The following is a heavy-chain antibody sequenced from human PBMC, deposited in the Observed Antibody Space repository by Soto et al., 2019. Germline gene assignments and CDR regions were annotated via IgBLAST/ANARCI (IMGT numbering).Heavy chain of an antibody. CDR2: ISAYNGNT. D-gene: IGHD3-3*01. Sequence: ASVKVSCKASGYTFTSYGISWVRQAPGQGLKWMGWISAYNGNTNYAQKLQGRVTMTTDTSTSTAYMELRSLRSDDTAVYYCARTYYDFWSGYLPYYYYYMDVWGKGTTVTVSS. CDR1: GYTFTSYG. V-gene: IGHV1-18*01. CDR3: ARTYYDFWSGYLPYYYYYMDV. J-gene: IGHJ6*03.